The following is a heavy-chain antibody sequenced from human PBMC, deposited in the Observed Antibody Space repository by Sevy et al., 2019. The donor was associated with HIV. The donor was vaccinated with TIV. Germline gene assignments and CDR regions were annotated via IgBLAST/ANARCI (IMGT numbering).Heavy chain of an antibody. D-gene: IGHD5-12*01. CDR1: GGSISSGSYY. Sequence: SETLSLTCTVSGGSISSGSYYWSWIRQPAGKGLEWIGLIYTSGSTNYNPSLKSRVTISVDTYKNQFSLKLSSVTAAETAVYYCARGIDGYNYGYDYWGQGILVTVSS. CDR3: ARGIDGYNYGYDY. J-gene: IGHJ4*02. CDR2: IYTSGST. V-gene: IGHV4-61*02.